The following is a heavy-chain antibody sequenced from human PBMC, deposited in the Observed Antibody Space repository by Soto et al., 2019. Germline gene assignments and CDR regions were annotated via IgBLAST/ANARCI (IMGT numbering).Heavy chain of an antibody. D-gene: IGHD1-26*01. CDR2: ISYDGSNK. CDR3: AKGEDGYYYTVDV. Sequence: VQLVESGGGVVQPGRSLRLSCAGSGFTFSSYGMHWVRQAPGKGLEWVAVISYDGSNKYYADSVKGRFTISRDNSKKTLYLHMNSLRGGDTAVYYCAKGEDGYYYTVDVWGQGTTVTVTS. CDR1: GFTFSSYG. V-gene: IGHV3-30*18. J-gene: IGHJ6*02.